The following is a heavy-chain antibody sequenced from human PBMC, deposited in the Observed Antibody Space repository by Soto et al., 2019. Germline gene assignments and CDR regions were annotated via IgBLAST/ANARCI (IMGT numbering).Heavy chain of an antibody. Sequence: SETLSLTCTVSGGSISSGGYYWSWIRQHPGKGLEWIGYIYYSGSTYYNPSLKSRVTISVDTSKNQFSLKLSSVTAADTAVYYCASLEGYSYRPVDYWGQGTLVTVSS. CDR3: ASLEGYSYRPVDY. D-gene: IGHD5-18*01. J-gene: IGHJ4*02. V-gene: IGHV4-31*03. CDR1: GGSISSGGYY. CDR2: IYYSGST.